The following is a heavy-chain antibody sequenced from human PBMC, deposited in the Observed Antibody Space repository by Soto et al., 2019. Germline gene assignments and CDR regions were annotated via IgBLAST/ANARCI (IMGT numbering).Heavy chain of an antibody. CDR2: ISAYNGNT. Sequence: ASVKVSCKASGYTFTSYGISWVRQAPGQGLEWMGWISAYNGNTNYAQKLQGRVTMTTDTSTSTAYMELRSLRSDDTAVYYCAREVVPALYYYYYGMDVWGQGTTVTVSS. CDR1: GYTFTSYG. D-gene: IGHD2-2*01. CDR3: AREVVPALYYYYYGMDV. V-gene: IGHV1-18*01. J-gene: IGHJ6*02.